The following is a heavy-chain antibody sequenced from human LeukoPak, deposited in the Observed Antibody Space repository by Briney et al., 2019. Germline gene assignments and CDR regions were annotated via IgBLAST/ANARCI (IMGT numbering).Heavy chain of an antibody. CDR3: ARLILGGYFDWLNPTYYFDY. D-gene: IGHD3-9*01. J-gene: IGHJ4*02. V-gene: IGHV4-39*01. Sequence: SGTLSLTCTVSGGSISSSSYYWGWIRQPPGKGLEWIGSIYYSGSTYYNPSLKSRVTISVDTSKSQFSLKLSSVTAADTAVYYCARLILGGYFDWLNPTYYFDYWGQGTLVTVSS. CDR1: GGSISSSSYY. CDR2: IYYSGST.